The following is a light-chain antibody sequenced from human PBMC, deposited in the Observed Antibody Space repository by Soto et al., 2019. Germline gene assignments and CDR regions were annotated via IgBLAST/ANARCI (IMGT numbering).Light chain of an antibody. CDR1: QSVSTY. J-gene: IGKJ1*01. CDR2: DAS. CDR3: QQRSNWLWT. V-gene: IGKV3-11*01. Sequence: EIELTQSPATLSLSPGERATLSCRTGQSVSTYLAWYQQKPDQAPRLLIYDASNRATGIPARFSGSGSGTDFTLTISSLEPEDFAVYYCQQRSNWLWTFGQGTKVEIK.